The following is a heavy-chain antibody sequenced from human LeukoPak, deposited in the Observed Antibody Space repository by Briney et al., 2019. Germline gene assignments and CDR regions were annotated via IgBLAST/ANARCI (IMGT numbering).Heavy chain of an antibody. CDR1: GGSIRSSDYC. D-gene: IGHD3-10*01. CDR2: ITYGGTT. CDR3: ARYVVYGSGKYYFDY. V-gene: IGHV4-39*01. Sequence: PSETLSLTCFVSGGSIRSSDYCWSWIRQPPGKEVEWIATITYGGTTYYNPSLQSRVTISVDTSKNQFSLRLNSVTAADTAVYFCARYVVYGSGKYYFDYWGQGSLVTVSS. J-gene: IGHJ4*02.